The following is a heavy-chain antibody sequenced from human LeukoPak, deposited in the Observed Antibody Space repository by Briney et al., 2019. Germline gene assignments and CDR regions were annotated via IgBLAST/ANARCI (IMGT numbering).Heavy chain of an antibody. CDR3: ARATYGSGSYYVVNFDY. CDR1: GDSIRNFY. D-gene: IGHD3-10*01. Sequence: SETLSLTCTVSGDSIRNFYWNWIRQSLGKGLEWIGYIYQSGNTNYNPSLKSRLTMSIDTSKNQFSLNLNSVTAADTAVYYCARATYGSGSYYVVNFDYWGQGTLVTVSS. CDR2: IYQSGNT. V-gene: IGHV4-59*01. J-gene: IGHJ4*02.